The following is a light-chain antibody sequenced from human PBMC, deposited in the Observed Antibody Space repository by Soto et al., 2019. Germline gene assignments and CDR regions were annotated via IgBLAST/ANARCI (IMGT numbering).Light chain of an antibody. CDR3: CSCAGSYTWV. V-gene: IGLV2-11*01. CDR2: DVS. Sequence: QSVLTQPRSVSGSPGQSVTISCTGTSSDVGGYNYVSWYQQHPGKAPKLMIYDVSKWPSGVPDRFSGSKSGNTASLTISGLQAEDEADYYCCSCAGSYTWVFGGGTKLTVL. J-gene: IGLJ3*02. CDR1: SSDVGGYNY.